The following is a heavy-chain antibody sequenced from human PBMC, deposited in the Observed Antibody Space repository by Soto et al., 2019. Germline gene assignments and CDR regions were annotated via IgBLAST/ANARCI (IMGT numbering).Heavy chain of an antibody. CDR1: GFTFSNYA. V-gene: IGHV3-23*01. J-gene: IGHJ4*02. Sequence: QTGGSLRLSCAASGFTFSNYAMTWVRQAPGKGLEWVSVISGSGGSTYYAGSVKGRFTISRDNSKNTLFLQMHSLRAEDTAVYYCAGGQQLVNFDYWGQGTLVTVSS. D-gene: IGHD6-13*01. CDR2: ISGSGGST. CDR3: AGGQQLVNFDY.